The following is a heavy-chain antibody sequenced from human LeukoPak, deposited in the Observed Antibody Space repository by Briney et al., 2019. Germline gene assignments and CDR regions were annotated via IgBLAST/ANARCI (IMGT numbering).Heavy chain of an antibody. D-gene: IGHD4-17*01. CDR1: GFTFGDDA. V-gene: IGHV3-49*03. CDR2: IRKKGYGETT. J-gene: IGHJ4*02. Sequence: GGSLRLSCTASGFTFGDDAWSWFRQAPGKGLEWICFIRKKGYGETTDYAASVRGRFTISRDDAKSIAYLQMNSLKTEDTALYYCSRGLHDYGDSNYYFDQWGRGTLVTVSS. CDR3: SRGLHDYGDSNYYFDQ.